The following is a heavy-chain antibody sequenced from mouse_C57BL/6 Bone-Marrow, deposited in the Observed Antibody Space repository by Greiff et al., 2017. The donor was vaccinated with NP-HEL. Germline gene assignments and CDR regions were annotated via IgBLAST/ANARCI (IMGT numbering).Heavy chain of an antibody. J-gene: IGHJ3*01. CDR1: GYTFTSYW. Sequence: QVQLQQPGAELVKPGASVKLSCKASGYTFTSYWMHWVKQRPGQGLEWIGMIHPNSGSTNYNEKFKSKATLTVDKSSSTAYMQLSSLTSKDSAVYYCARGEGWRFAYWGQGTLVTVSA. V-gene: IGHV1-64*01. CDR3: ARGEGWRFAY. CDR2: IHPNSGST. D-gene: IGHD1-1*02.